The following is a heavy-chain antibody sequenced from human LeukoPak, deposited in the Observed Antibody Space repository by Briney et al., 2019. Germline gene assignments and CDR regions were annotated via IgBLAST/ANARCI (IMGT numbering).Heavy chain of an antibody. D-gene: IGHD3-22*01. CDR1: GGSISRYY. CDR3: ARDQGSSGYYPSYYFDY. CDR2: IYTSGST. V-gene: IGHV4-4*07. Sequence: PSETLSLTCTVSGGSISRYYWSWIRQPAGKGLEWIGRIYTSGSTNYNPSLKSRVTMSVDTSKNQFSLKLSSVTAADTAVYYCARDQGSSGYYPSYYFDYWGQGTLVTVSS. J-gene: IGHJ4*02.